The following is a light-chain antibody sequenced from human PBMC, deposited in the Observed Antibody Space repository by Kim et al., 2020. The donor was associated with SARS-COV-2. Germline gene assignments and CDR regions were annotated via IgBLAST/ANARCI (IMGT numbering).Light chain of an antibody. CDR3: QQYYSTHT. Sequence: DIVMTQSPDSLAVSLGERATINCKSSQSVLYSSNNKNYLAWYQQKPGQPPKLLIYWASTRESGVPDRFGGSGSGTDFTLTISSLQAEDVAIYYCQQYYSTHTFGGGTKLEI. J-gene: IGKJ4*01. CDR1: QSVLYSSNNKNY. CDR2: WAS. V-gene: IGKV4-1*01.